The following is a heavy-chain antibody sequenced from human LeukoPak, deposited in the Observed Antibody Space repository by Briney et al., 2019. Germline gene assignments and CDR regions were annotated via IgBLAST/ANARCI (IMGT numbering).Heavy chain of an antibody. V-gene: IGHV4-34*01. J-gene: IGHJ4*02. D-gene: IGHD3-22*01. CDR1: GGSFSGYY. CDR2: INHSGST. CDR3: ARGDYYDSSGYWL. Sequence: SETLSLTCAVYGGSFSGYYWSWIRQPPGKGLEWIGEINHSGSTNYNPSLKSRVTMSVDTSKNQFSLKLSSVTAADTAVYYCARGDYYDSSGYWLWGQGTLVTVSS.